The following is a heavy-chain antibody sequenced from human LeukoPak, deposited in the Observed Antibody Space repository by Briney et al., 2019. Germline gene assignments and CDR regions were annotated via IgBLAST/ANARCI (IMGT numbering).Heavy chain of an antibody. D-gene: IGHD1-7*01. J-gene: IGHJ5*02. CDR3: ARGLNWNYGWFDP. V-gene: IGHV3-21*01. CDR1: GITFSSYS. Sequence: GGSLRLSGAASGITFSSYSMNWVRQAPGKGLEWVSCISSSSSYIYYADSVKGRFTISRDNAKNSLYLQMNSLRAEDTAVYYCARGLNWNYGWFDPWGRGTLVTVSS. CDR2: ISSSSSYI.